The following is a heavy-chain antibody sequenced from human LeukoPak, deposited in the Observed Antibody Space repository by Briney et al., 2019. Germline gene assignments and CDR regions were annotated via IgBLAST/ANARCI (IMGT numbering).Heavy chain of an antibody. J-gene: IGHJ4*02. Sequence: PGGSLRLSCAASGFTFSSYGMHWVRQAPGKGLEWVAVISYDGSNKYYADSVKGRFTISRDNSKNTLYLQMNSLRAEDTAVYYCAKVGRSSSWPPDYWGQGTLVTVSS. CDR2: ISYDGSNK. V-gene: IGHV3-30*18. CDR3: AKVGRSSSWPPDY. CDR1: GFTFSSYG. D-gene: IGHD6-13*01.